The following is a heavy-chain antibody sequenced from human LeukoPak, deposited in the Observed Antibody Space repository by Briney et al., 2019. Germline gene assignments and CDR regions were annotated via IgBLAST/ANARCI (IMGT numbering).Heavy chain of an antibody. V-gene: IGHV4-4*02. CDR1: GGSISSSNW. CDR3: AGEITMVRTFDP. Sequence: PSETLSLTCAVSGGSISSSNWWSWVRQPPGKGLEWIGEFYHSGSTNYNPSLKSRVTISVDKSKNQFSLKLSSVTAADTAVYYGAGEITMVRTFDPWGQGTLVTVSS. CDR2: FYHSGST. D-gene: IGHD3-10*01. J-gene: IGHJ5*02.